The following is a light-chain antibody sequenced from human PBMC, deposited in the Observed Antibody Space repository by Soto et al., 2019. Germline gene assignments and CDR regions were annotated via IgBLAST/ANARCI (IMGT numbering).Light chain of an antibody. CDR1: QNISSY. CDR2: AAS. V-gene: IGKV1-39*01. CDR3: QQSYNIPLT. Sequence: DIQMTQSPSSLSASVGDRVTITCRASQNISSYLNWYQHKPGRAPDLLIYAASSLQSGVPSRFSGSGSGTDFTLTIISLQPEDFATYFCQQSYNIPLTFGGGTRVEIK. J-gene: IGKJ4*01.